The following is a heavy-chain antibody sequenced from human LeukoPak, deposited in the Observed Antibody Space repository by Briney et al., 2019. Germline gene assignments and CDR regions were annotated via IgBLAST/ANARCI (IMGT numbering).Heavy chain of an antibody. V-gene: IGHV4-39*01. CDR3: ARLRYSSSSSKLFDY. CDR1: GGSIISSDYH. D-gene: IGHD6-13*01. J-gene: IGHJ4*02. CDR2: ISYSGNT. Sequence: SEALSLTCTVSGGSIISSDYHWGWVRQPPGKGLEWIRTISYSGNTDYNPSLRSRVTISVDTSNNQFSLRLGSVTAADTAVYHCARLRYSSSSSKLFDYWGQGTLVTVSS.